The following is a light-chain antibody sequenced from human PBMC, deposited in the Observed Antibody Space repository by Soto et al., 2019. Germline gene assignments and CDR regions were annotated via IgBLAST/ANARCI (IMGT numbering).Light chain of an antibody. Sequence: EIVLTQSPVTLSLSPGERATLSCRASQSVSSYLAWYQQKPGQAPRLLIYDASNRATGIPARFSGSGSGTDFTLTISSLEPEDFAVYYCQQYGDLPWTFGQGTKV. V-gene: IGKV3-11*01. CDR3: QQYGDLPWT. J-gene: IGKJ1*01. CDR1: QSVSSY. CDR2: DAS.